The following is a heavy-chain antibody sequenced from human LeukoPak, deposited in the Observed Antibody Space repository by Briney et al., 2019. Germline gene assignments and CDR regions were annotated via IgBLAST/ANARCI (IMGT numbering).Heavy chain of an antibody. J-gene: IGHJ4*02. CDR1: RYRFTNYW. D-gene: IGHD1-26*01. V-gene: IGHV5-51*01. CDR2: IYPGDSDT. Sequence: GESLKISCKGSRYRFTNYWIGWVRQWPGKCLEWLGIIYPGDSDTRYSPSFQGQVTISADKSITTAYLQWSSLKASDTAMFYWARLKNTAWSFFDYWGQGTLVTVSS. CDR3: ARLKNTAWSFFDY.